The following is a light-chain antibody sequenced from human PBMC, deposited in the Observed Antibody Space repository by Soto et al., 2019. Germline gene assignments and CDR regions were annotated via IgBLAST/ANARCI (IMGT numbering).Light chain of an antibody. Sequence: QSVLTQPPSVSGAPGQRVTISCTGSSSNIGAGYDVHWYQQLPGTAPKLLIDGTSNRPSGVPDRFSGSKSGTSASLAITGLQAEDEADYYCQSYDSSLSGYVFGTGTKLTVL. CDR1: SSNIGAGYD. CDR2: GTS. V-gene: IGLV1-40*01. J-gene: IGLJ1*01. CDR3: QSYDSSLSGYV.